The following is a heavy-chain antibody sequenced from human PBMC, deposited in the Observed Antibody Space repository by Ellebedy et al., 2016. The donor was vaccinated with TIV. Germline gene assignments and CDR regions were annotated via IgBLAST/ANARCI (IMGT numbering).Heavy chain of an antibody. J-gene: IGHJ5*02. CDR2: IYYTGST. D-gene: IGHD3-10*01. CDR3: ARWFGELLYVRWFDP. V-gene: IGHV4-39*01. Sequence: SETLSLTCTVSGDSISRSSYYWGWIRQPPRKGLEWIGSIYYTGSTDYNPSLKSRVAISADTSKNQFSLRLSSVTAADTAVYYCARWFGELLYVRWFDPWGQGTLVTVSS. CDR1: GDSISRSSYY.